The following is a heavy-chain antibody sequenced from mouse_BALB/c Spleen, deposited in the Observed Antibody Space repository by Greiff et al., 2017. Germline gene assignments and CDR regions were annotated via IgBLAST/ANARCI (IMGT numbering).Heavy chain of an antibody. CDR2: ISSGGSYT. D-gene: IGHD2-4*01. V-gene: IGHV5-6*01. Sequence: EVQRVESGGDLVKPGGSLKLSCAASGFTFSSYGMSWVRQTPDKRLEWVATISSGGSYTYYPDSVKGRFTISRDNAKNTLYLQMSSLKSEDTAMYYCARIYYDYDWYFDVWGAGTTVTVSS. CDR1: GFTFSSYG. J-gene: IGHJ1*01. CDR3: ARIYYDYDWYFDV.